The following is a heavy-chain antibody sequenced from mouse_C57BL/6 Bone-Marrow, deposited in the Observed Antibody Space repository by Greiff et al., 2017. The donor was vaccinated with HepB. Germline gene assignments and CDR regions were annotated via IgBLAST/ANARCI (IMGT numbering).Heavy chain of an antibody. Sequence: EVKLVESGGGLVQPGGSLSLSCAASGFTFTDYYMSWVRQPPGKALEWLGFIRNKANGYTTEYSASVKGRFTISRDNYQSILYLQMNALRADDSATYYCARYRTTVVATPYFDDWGQGTTLTVSS. D-gene: IGHD1-1*01. J-gene: IGHJ2*01. CDR3: ARYRTTVVATPYFDD. V-gene: IGHV7-3*01. CDR1: GFTFTDYY. CDR2: IRNKANGYTT.